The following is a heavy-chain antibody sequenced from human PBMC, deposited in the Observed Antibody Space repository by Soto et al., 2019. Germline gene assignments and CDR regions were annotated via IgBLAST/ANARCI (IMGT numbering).Heavy chain of an antibody. CDR2: MFYTGTT. V-gene: IGHV4-30-4*01. D-gene: IGHD2-2*01. CDR1: GGSISSGDYY. CDR3: ARVVRFCSSPSCRGRNWFDT. Sequence: SETLSLTCSVSGGSISSGDYYWSWIRQPPGKGLEWIGYMFYTGTTYYNPSLKSRITISMDTSKNQFSLRLTSVTAEDTAEYNCARVVRFCSSPSCRGRNWFDTWGQGTRVT. J-gene: IGHJ5*02.